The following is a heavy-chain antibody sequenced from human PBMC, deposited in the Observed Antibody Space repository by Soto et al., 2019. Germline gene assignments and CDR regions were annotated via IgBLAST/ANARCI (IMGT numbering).Heavy chain of an antibody. J-gene: IGHJ4*02. CDR3: AREYCSGGSCYGSFDY. CDR2: IYYSGST. D-gene: IGHD2-15*01. CDR1: GGSISSYY. Sequence: PSETLSLTCTVSGGSISSYYWSWIRQPPGKGLEWIGYIYYSGSTNYNPSLKSRVTISVDTSKNQFSLKLSSVTAADTAVYYCAREYCSGGSCYGSFDYWGQGTLVTVSS. V-gene: IGHV4-59*01.